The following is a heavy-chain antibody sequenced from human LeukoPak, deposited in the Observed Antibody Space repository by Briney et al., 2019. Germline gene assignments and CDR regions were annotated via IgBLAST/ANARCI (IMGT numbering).Heavy chain of an antibody. CDR3: ARGLQGLYYYGMDV. CDR1: GFTFSSYW. J-gene: IGHJ6*02. Sequence: GGSLRLFCAASGFTFSSYWMSWVRQAPGKGLEWVANIKQDGSEKYYVDSVKGRFTISRDNAKNSLYLQMNSLRAEDTAVYYCARGLQGLYYYGMDVWGQGTTVTVSS. V-gene: IGHV3-7*01. D-gene: IGHD4-11*01. CDR2: IKQDGSEK.